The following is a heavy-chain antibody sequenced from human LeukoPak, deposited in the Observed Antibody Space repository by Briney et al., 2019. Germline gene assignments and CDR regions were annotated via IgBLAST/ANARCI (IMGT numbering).Heavy chain of an antibody. D-gene: IGHD1-1*01. CDR1: GFTFSHYR. V-gene: IGHV3-74*01. CDR3: ARDGSLTDY. Sequence: PGGSLRLSCAASGFTFSHYRMHWVRQVPGKGLVWVSRIHGDGSSPIYADSVKGRFTISRDNAKNTLYLQMNSLGVEDGGIYYCARDGSLTDYWGQGTLVTVSS. CDR2: IHGDGSSP. J-gene: IGHJ4*02.